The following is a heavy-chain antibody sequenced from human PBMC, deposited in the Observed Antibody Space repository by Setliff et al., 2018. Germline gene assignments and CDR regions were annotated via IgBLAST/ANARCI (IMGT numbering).Heavy chain of an antibody. Sequence: GESLKISCAASGFMFSTYGMHWVRQAPGKGLEWVAYIRSDGSNKYYTDLVKGRFSITRDNSENTLYLQMSSLRPEDTALYYCAKPRPGWPAGFDSWGQGTLVTVSS. V-gene: IGHV3-30*02. CDR1: GFMFSTYG. CDR2: IRSDGSNK. J-gene: IGHJ4*02. CDR3: AKPRPGWPAGFDS. D-gene: IGHD6-19*01.